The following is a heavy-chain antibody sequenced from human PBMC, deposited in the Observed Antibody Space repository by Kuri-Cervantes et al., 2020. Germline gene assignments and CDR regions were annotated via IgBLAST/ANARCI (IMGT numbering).Heavy chain of an antibody. CDR3: ARDAKYYHDSSGYY. CDR2: IYYSGST. CDR1: GGSISSYY. D-gene: IGHD3-22*01. V-gene: IGHV4-39*02. Sequence: SETLSLTCTVPGGSISSYYWGWIRQPPGKGLEWIGSIYYSGSTYYNPSLKSRVTISVDTSKNQFSLKLSSVTAADTAVYYCARDAKYYHDSSGYYWGQGTLVTVSS. J-gene: IGHJ4*02.